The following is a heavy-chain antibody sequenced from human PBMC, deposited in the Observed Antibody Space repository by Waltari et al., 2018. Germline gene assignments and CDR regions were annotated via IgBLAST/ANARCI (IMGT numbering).Heavy chain of an antibody. CDR3: ARGGYSFGPDY. Sequence: EVQLVESGGGWVQPGGSLRLSCAAAGFTFSSYWMSWVRQAQGKGLEWVANIKQDGSEIYCVDSVKSRFTISRDNAKNSLYLQMNSLRAEDTAIYYCARGGYSFGPDYWGRGTLVTVSS. V-gene: IGHV3-7*01. J-gene: IGHJ4*02. CDR2: IKQDGSEI. CDR1: GFTFSSYW. D-gene: IGHD5-18*01.